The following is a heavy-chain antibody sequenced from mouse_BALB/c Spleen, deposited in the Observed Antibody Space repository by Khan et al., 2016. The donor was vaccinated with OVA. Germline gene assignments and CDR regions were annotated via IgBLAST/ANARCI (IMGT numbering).Heavy chain of an antibody. J-gene: IGHJ4*01. CDR3: ARAYGTSLGYYAMDY. D-gene: IGHD1-1*01. Sequence: QVQLQQSGPGLVAPSQSLSITCTVSGFSLSRYNVHWIRQPPGKGLEWLGMIWRGGSTDYNSALKSRLSISKDNSKSQVFLKINSLQTDDTAMYYCARAYGTSLGYYAMDYWGQGTSVTVSS. V-gene: IGHV2-6-4*01. CDR1: GFSLSRYN. CDR2: IWRGGST.